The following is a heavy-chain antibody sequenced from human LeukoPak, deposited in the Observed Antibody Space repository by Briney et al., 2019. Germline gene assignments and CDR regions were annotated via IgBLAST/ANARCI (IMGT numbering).Heavy chain of an antibody. Sequence: PGGSLRLSCAASAFTFSSYSMKWVRQAPGKGLEWVSSISSGTSYIYYADSVKGRFTISRDNAKNSLYLQMNSLRAEDTAVYYCAELGITMIGGVWGKGTTVTISS. V-gene: IGHV3-21*01. D-gene: IGHD3-10*02. J-gene: IGHJ6*04. CDR1: AFTFSSYS. CDR2: ISSGTSYI. CDR3: AELGITMIGGV.